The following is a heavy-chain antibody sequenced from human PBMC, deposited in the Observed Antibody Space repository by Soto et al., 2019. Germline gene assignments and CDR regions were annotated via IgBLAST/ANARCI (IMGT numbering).Heavy chain of an antibody. CDR3: ARHSSSSFDYYYYYMDV. CDR1: GGSISSYY. V-gene: IGHV4-59*08. CDR2: IYYSGST. Sequence: PSETLSLTCTVSGGSISSYYWSWIRQPPGKGLEWIGYIYYSGSTNYNPSLKSRVTISVDTSKNQFSLKLSSVTAADTAVYYCARHSSSSFDYYYYYMDVWGKGTTVTV. D-gene: IGHD6-6*01. J-gene: IGHJ6*03.